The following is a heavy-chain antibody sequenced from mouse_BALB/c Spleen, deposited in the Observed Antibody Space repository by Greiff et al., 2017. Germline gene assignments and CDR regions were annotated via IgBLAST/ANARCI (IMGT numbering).Heavy chain of an antibody. J-gene: IGHJ3*01. CDR1: GFTFSDYG. CDR2: ISNLAYSI. D-gene: IGHD2-4*01. CDR3: ARDLDYDGFAY. V-gene: IGHV5-15*02. Sequence: EVKLVESGGGLVQPGGSRKLSCAASGFTFSDYGMAWVRQAPGKGPEWVAFISNLAYSIYYADTVTGRFTISRENAKNTLYLEMSSLRSEDTAMYYCARDLDYDGFAYWGQGTLVTVSA.